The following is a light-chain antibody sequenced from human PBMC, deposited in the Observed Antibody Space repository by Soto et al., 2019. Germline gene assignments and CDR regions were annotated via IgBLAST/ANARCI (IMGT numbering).Light chain of an antibody. V-gene: IGKV3-20*01. Sequence: EIVLTQSPGTLSLSPGERATLSCSASQSVSSSYLAWYQQKPGQAPSLLIYGASSRATGIPDRFSGSGSGTDFTLTISRLEPEDFAVYYCQQYGSSPTFGQGTKVEIK. CDR3: QQYGSSPT. CDR2: GAS. CDR1: QSVSSSY. J-gene: IGKJ1*01.